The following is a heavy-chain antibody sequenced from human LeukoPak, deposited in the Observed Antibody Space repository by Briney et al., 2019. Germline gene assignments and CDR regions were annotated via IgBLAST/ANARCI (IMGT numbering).Heavy chain of an antibody. CDR2: ISAYNGNT. D-gene: IGHD3-22*01. V-gene: IGHV1-18*01. Sequence: ASVKVSCKASGYTFTSYGISWVRQAPGQGLEWMGWISAYNGNTNYAQKLQGRVTMTTDTSTSTAYMELRSPRSDDTAVYYCAREGYYYDSSGYYPWGQGTLVTVSS. CDR3: AREGYYYDSSGYYP. CDR1: GYTFTSYG. J-gene: IGHJ5*02.